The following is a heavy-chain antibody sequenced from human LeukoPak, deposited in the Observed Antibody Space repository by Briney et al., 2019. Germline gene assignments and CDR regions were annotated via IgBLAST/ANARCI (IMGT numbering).Heavy chain of an antibody. V-gene: IGHV4-38-2*02. D-gene: IGHD4-11*01. J-gene: IGHJ3*02. CDR2: IYHSGST. CDR1: GYSISSGYY. CDR3: ARVSTVTTDAFDI. Sequence: SETLSLTCTVSGYSISSGYYWGWIRQPPGKGLEWIGSIYHSGSTYYNPSLKSRVTISVDRSKNQFSLKLSSVTAADTAVYYCARVSTVTTDAFDIWGQGTMVTVSS.